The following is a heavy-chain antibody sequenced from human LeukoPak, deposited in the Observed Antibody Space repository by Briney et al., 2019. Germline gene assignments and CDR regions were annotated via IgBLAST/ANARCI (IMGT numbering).Heavy chain of an antibody. D-gene: IGHD2-15*01. Sequence: GASVKVSCKASGGTFSSYAISWVRQAPGQGLEWMGRIIPILGIANYAQKFQGRVTITADKSTSTAYMELSSLRSEDTAVYYCARDLGYCSGGSCSNWFDPWGQGTLVTVSS. V-gene: IGHV1-69*04. CDR1: GGTFSSYA. CDR3: ARDLGYCSGGSCSNWFDP. CDR2: IIPILGIA. J-gene: IGHJ5*02.